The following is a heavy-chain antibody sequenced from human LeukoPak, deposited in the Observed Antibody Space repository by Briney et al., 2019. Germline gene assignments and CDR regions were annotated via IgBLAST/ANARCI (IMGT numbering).Heavy chain of an antibody. V-gene: IGHV1-2*02. Sequence: ASVKVSCKASGHTFTGYYMHWVRQAPGQGLEWMGWINPNSGGTNYAQKSQGRVTMTRDTSISTAYMELSRLRSDDTAVYYCARDHSNDFWSGSGPLYYMDVWGKGTTVTVSS. CDR1: GHTFTGYY. J-gene: IGHJ6*03. CDR2: INPNSGGT. CDR3: ARDHSNDFWSGSGPLYYMDV. D-gene: IGHD3-3*01.